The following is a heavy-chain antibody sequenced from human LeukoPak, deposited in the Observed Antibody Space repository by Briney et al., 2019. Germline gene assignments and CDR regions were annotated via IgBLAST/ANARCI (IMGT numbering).Heavy chain of an antibody. CDR2: INHSGST. J-gene: IGHJ6*03. D-gene: IGHD1-14*01. V-gene: IGHV4-34*01. CDR1: GGSFSGYY. CDR3: PRTGPHKRNHPYYYYMDV. Sequence: SETLSLTCAVYGGSFSGYYWSWIRQPPGKGLEWIGEINHSGSTNYNPSLKSRLTISVDTSKNQFSLKLSSVTAADTAVYYCPRTGPHKRNHPYYYYMDVGGKGTTVTVSS.